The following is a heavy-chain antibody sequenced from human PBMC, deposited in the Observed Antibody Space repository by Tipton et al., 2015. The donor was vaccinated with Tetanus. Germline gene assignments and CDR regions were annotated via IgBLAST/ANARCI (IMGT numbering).Heavy chain of an antibody. J-gene: IGHJ4*02. D-gene: IGHD2-8*01. Sequence: QLVQSGGEVKKPGESLKISCKGSGYIFNNYWIGWVRQKPGKGLEWMGIIYPGDSDTRYSPSFQGQVTISVDKSINTAYLQWSSLKASDTSMFYGARAHCTDGVCNFGFWGQGALVTVAS. CDR1: GYIFNNYW. V-gene: IGHV5-51*01. CDR2: IYPGDSDT. CDR3: ARAHCTDGVCNFGF.